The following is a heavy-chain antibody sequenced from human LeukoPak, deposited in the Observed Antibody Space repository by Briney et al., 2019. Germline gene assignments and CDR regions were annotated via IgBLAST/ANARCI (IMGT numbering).Heavy chain of an antibody. J-gene: IGHJ4*02. CDR3: ARLTYYDILTGWDYYFDY. CDR1: GGSFSGYY. V-gene: IGHV4-34*01. CDR2: INHSGST. D-gene: IGHD3-9*01. Sequence: SETLSLTCAVYGGSFSGYYWSWIRQPPGKGLEWIGEINHSGSTNYNPSLKSRVTISVDTSKNQFSLRLSSVTAADTAVYYCARLTYYDILTGWDYYFDYWGQGTLVTVSS.